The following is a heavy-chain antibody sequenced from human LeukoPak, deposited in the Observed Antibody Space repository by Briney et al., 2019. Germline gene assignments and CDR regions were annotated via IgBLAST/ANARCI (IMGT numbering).Heavy chain of an antibody. CDR1: GFTFSSYA. CDR3: ARAPYNWNYFDY. J-gene: IGHJ4*02. Sequence: GGSLRLSCAASGFTFSSYAMHWVRQAPGKGLEWVAVISYDGSNKYYADSVKGRFTISRDNSKNTLYLQMNSLRAEDTAVYYCARAPYNWNYFDYWGQGTLVTVSS. D-gene: IGHD1-20*01. V-gene: IGHV3-30*04. CDR2: ISYDGSNK.